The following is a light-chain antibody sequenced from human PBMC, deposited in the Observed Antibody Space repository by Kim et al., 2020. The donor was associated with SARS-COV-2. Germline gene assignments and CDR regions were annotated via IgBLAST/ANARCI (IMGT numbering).Light chain of an antibody. J-gene: IGLJ2*01. CDR3: QAWDSSTAA. Sequence: VSPAQSAIFSCSGNQLGRKLGSWYQQKPGQSPVLVIHKENKRPSGTPSGVSSSNSGDTATLTISGTQAMDEADYYGQAWDSSTAAFGGGTKVTVL. V-gene: IGLV3-1*01. CDR2: KEN. CDR1: QLGRKL.